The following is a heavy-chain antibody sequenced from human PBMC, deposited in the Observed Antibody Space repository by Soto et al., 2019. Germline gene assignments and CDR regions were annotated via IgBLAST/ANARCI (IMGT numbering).Heavy chain of an antibody. D-gene: IGHD4-4*01. CDR2: ISSTSRYI. Sequence: GGSLRLSCAASGFNFSSYTMNWVRQAPGKGLEWVSSISSTSRYIYYVDPVKGRFSISRDDAKNSLYLQMNSLRAEDTAVYYCVHGRMTTVTTADYWGQGTLVTVSS. CDR1: GFNFSSYT. J-gene: IGHJ4*02. V-gene: IGHV3-21*01. CDR3: VHGRMTTVTTADY.